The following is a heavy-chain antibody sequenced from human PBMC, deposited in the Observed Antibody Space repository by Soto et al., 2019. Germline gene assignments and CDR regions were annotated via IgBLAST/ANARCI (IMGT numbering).Heavy chain of an antibody. V-gene: IGHV3-21*04. J-gene: IGHJ3*02. CDR2: ISSSSSYI. CDR3: AKDIRYDILTGFTDI. D-gene: IGHD3-9*01. CDR1: GFSFSSYS. Sequence: GGSLRLSCAASGFSFSSYSMNWVRQAPGKGLEWVSSISSSSSYIYYADSVKGRFTISRDNAKNSLYLQMNSLRAEDTAVYYCAKDIRYDILTGFTDIWGQGTMVTVSS.